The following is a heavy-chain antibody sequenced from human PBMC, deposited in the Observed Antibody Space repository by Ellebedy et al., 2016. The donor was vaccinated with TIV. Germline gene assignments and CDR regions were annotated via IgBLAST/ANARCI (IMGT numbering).Heavy chain of an antibody. CDR3: ARVRWATVARGVPFHYGMDV. CDR1: GDIYNTYG. V-gene: IGHV1-69*13. Sequence: ASVKVSCKASGDIYNTYGITWVRQAPGQGLEWIGAFLPMFGTATSAQKFQGRVTITADESMTTAYMDLRSLRSEDTAVYYCARVRWATVARGVPFHYGMDVWGQGTTVTVTS. D-gene: IGHD3-10*01. CDR2: FLPMFGTA. J-gene: IGHJ6*02.